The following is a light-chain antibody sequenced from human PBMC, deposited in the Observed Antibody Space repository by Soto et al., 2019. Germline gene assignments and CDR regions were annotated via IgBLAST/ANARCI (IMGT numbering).Light chain of an antibody. CDR1: QSVTSNY. CDR3: QQYGNSPWT. J-gene: IGKJ1*01. V-gene: IGKV3-20*01. Sequence: EIVLTQSPGTLSLSPGERATLPCRASQSVTSNYLAWYQQKPGQAPRLLIYGASSRATGIPDRISGSGSGTDFTLTINRLESEDFAVYYCQQYGNSPWTFGRGTKVDIK. CDR2: GAS.